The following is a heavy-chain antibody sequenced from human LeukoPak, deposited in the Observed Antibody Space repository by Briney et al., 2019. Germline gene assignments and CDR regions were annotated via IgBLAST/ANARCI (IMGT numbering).Heavy chain of an antibody. CDR3: AREDSGGNSFDY. Sequence: GGSLRLSCGASGFTLSDYYVSWIRQAPGKGLEWVAFISNSGFTTYYADSVKGRFTVSRDNAKDSVSLQMNSLRAEDTARYYCAREDSGGNSFDYWGQGAQVTVS. CDR1: GFTLSDYY. V-gene: IGHV3-11*01. J-gene: IGHJ4*02. CDR2: ISNSGFTT. D-gene: IGHD4/OR15-4a*01.